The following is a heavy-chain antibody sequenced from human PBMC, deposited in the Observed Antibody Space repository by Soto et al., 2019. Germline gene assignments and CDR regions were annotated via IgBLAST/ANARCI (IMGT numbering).Heavy chain of an antibody. CDR1: GFTVSTYG. CDR2: ISRDGGTK. J-gene: IGHJ4*02. V-gene: IGHV3-30*03. CDR3: PGEVASGY. D-gene: IGHD2-21*01. Sequence: QVQLVESGGGVVQPGRSLRLSCAVSGFTVSTYGMHWVRQAPGKGLEWVAVISRDGGTKYYADSVKGRFTISRDNSRNTLFLEMNSVRGDDMAVYYCPGEVASGYWGQGTLVTVSS.